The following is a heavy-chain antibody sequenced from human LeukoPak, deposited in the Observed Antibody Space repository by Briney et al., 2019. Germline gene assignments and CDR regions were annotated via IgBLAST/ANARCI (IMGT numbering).Heavy chain of an antibody. CDR1: GYRFTNYW. J-gene: IGHJ5*02. CDR3: ARRGNWNPNGGIWFDP. D-gene: IGHD1-20*01. Sequence: GESLQISCKTSGYRFTNYWIAWVRQMPGKGLEYMGIIYPGDSDTRYSPSFQGQVTISADKSISTAYLQWSSLKASDTAMYYCARRGNWNPNGGIWFDPWGQGTLVTVSS. CDR2: IYPGDSDT. V-gene: IGHV5-51*01.